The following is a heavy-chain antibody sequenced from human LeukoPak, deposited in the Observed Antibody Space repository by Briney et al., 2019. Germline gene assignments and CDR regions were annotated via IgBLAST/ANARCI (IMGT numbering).Heavy chain of an antibody. Sequence: GGSLRLSCAASGFIFSSYGIHWVRQAPGKGLEWVAFIRYDGSNKYYADSVKGRFTISRDNSNNTLYLQMNSLRAEDTAVYYCAKPFSNEQLVLEDFWGQGTLVTVSS. D-gene: IGHD6-6*01. V-gene: IGHV3-30*02. CDR2: IRYDGSNK. CDR3: AKPFSNEQLVLEDF. J-gene: IGHJ4*02. CDR1: GFIFSSYG.